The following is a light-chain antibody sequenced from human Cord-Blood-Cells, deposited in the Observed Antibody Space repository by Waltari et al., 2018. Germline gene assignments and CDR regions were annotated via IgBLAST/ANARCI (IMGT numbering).Light chain of an antibody. CDR3: MQALQTPFT. Sequence: IVMTQSPLSMPVSSGERASISCTTSQSLLHSNGYNYLDWYLQKPGQSPQLLIYLGSNRASGVPDRFSGSGSGTDFTLKISRVEAEDVGVYYCMQALQTPFTFGPGTKVDIK. V-gene: IGKV2-28*01. CDR1: QSLLHSNGYNY. CDR2: LGS. J-gene: IGKJ3*01.